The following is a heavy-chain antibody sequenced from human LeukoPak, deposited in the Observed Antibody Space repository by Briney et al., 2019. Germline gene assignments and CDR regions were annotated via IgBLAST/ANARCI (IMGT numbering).Heavy chain of an antibody. Sequence: SETLSLTCTVSGGSISSSSYYWGWIRQPPGKGLEWIGYIYYSGSTNYNPSLKSRVTISVDTSKNQFSLKLSSVTAADTAVYYCARAYCGGDCYSGNNWFDPWGQGTLVTVSS. CDR2: IYYSGST. V-gene: IGHV4-61*05. CDR1: GGSISSSSYY. CDR3: ARAYCGGDCYSGNNWFDP. D-gene: IGHD2-21*02. J-gene: IGHJ5*02.